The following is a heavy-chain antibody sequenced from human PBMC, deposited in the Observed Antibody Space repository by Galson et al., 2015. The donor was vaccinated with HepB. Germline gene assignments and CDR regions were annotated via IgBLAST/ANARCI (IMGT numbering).Heavy chain of an antibody. V-gene: IGHV4-59*08. CDR3: ARLLTGYDPPYYYYSGMDV. CDR1: GGSISSSF. Sequence: APLSPTCTFAGGSISSSFWCWIRPPPGKGLELTGIIYYSGSTNYNPSLKSRVTISVDTSKNPFSLKLSSVTAADTTVYYCARLLTGYDPPYYYYSGMDVWGQGTTVTVSS. D-gene: IGHD3-9*01. CDR2: IYYSGST. J-gene: IGHJ6*02.